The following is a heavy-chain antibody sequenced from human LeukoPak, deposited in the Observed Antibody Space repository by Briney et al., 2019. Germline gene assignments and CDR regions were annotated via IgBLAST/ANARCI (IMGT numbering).Heavy chain of an antibody. J-gene: IGHJ4*02. Sequence: GGSLRLSCAVSGFTLSSYGMSWVRQAPGKGLEWISGIFGSDGSTKYADSVKGRFTISRDTSKNTLYLQMNSLRVEDTAVYYCAKDLYNSGLWYFDYWGQGTLVTVSA. V-gene: IGHV3-23*01. CDR3: AKDLYNSGLWYFDY. D-gene: IGHD6-19*01. CDR1: GFTLSSYG. CDR2: IFGSDGST.